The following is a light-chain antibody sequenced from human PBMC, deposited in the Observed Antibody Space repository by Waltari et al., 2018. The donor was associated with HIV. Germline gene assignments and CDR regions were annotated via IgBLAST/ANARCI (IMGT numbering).Light chain of an antibody. CDR1: SGNIGSNS. V-gene: IGLV1-47*01. Sequence: QSVLTQPSSASGTPGQRVTMSCSGTSGNIGSNSVDWYQQFPGTAPKLIIFRSAERPSGVPDRFSWSKSGTAATLSISGLRAEDEGIYYCATWDDLLSGRVFGGGTKLSVL. CDR2: RSA. J-gene: IGLJ3*02. CDR3: ATWDDLLSGRV.